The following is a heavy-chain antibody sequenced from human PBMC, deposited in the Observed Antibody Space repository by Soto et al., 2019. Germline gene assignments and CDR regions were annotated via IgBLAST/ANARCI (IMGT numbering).Heavy chain of an antibody. CDR1: VGSSSSSSYY. D-gene: IGHD4-17*01. J-gene: IGHJ2*01. Sequence: PSETLSLTCTVSVGSSSSSSYYWGWILQPPGKGLEWIGSIYYSGSTYYNPSLKSRVTIPVDTSKNQFSLKLSSVTAADTAVYYCARHPATVTNWYFELWGRGTLVTVSS. CDR2: IYYSGST. CDR3: ARHPATVTNWYFEL. V-gene: IGHV4-39*01.